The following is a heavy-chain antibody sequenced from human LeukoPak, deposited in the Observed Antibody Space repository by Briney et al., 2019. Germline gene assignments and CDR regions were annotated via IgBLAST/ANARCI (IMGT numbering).Heavy chain of an antibody. CDR1: GASINTHY. CDR2: MLDTVTT. CDR3: ATIKRGNIFGYFDF. V-gene: IGHV4-59*11. D-gene: IGHD5-18*01. J-gene: IGHJ4*02. Sequence: SETLSLTCAVSGASINTHYWSWIRQPPGKGLEWIGYMLDTVTTKDNPSLKSRFTLSADKSKNQFSLRLTSVTAADTAVYYCATIKRGNIFGYFDFWGQGIPVTVSS.